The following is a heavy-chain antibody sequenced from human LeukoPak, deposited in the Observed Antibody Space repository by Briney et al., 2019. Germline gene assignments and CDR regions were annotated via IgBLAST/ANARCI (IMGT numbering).Heavy chain of an antibody. Sequence: GGSLRLSCAASGFTFSSYGMHWVRQAPGKGLEWVAVISYDGSNKYHADSVKGRFTISRDNSKNTLYLQMDSLRAEDTAVYYCAKELSPSRVLLWFGEFPDAFDIWGQGTMVTVSS. D-gene: IGHD3-10*01. CDR3: AKELSPSRVLLWFGEFPDAFDI. V-gene: IGHV3-30*18. CDR2: ISYDGSNK. CDR1: GFTFSSYG. J-gene: IGHJ3*02.